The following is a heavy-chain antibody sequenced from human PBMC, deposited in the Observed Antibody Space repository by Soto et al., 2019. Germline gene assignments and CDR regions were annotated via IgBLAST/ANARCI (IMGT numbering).Heavy chain of an antibody. D-gene: IGHD6-19*01. CDR1: GFTFDDYA. J-gene: IGHJ5*02. V-gene: IGHV3-9*01. CDR2: LSWNSGSL. CDR3: VKEGSSSGWHRLGWLDP. Sequence: EVQLEESGGGLVQPGRSLRLSCAASGFTFDDYAMHWVRQIPGQGLEWVSGLSWNSGSLGYADSVKGRFTISRDNAKKSLYLQMNSLSPEDTAFYYCVKEGSSSGWHRLGWLDPWGPGTLVTVSS.